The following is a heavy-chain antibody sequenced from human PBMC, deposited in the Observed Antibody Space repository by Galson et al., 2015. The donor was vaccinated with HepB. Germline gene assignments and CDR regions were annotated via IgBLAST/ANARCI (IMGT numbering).Heavy chain of an antibody. CDR1: GFTFSSYA. Sequence: SLRLSCAASGFTFSSYAMSWFRQAPGKGLEWVSAISGSGGSTYYADSVKGRFTISRDNSKNTLYLQMNSLRAEDTAVYYCAKVLRGSTSCFDYWGQGTLVTVSS. D-gene: IGHD2-2*01. J-gene: IGHJ4*02. CDR2: ISGSGGST. CDR3: AKVLRGSTSCFDY. V-gene: IGHV3-23*01.